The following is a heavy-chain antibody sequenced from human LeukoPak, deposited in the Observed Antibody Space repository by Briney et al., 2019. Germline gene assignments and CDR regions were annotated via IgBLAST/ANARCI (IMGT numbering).Heavy chain of an antibody. Sequence: SETLSLTCTVSGGSISSGSYYWSWIRQPAGKGLEWIGRIYTSGSTNYNPSLKSRVTISVDTSKNQFSLKLSSVTAAGTAVYYCASGSIVGVLWGWGQGTLVTVSS. CDR1: GGSISSGSYY. CDR2: IYTSGST. D-gene: IGHD1-26*01. CDR3: ASGSIVGVLWG. J-gene: IGHJ4*02. V-gene: IGHV4-61*02.